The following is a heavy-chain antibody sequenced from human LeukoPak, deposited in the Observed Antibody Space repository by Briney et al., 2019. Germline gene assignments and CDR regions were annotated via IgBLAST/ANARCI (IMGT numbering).Heavy chain of an antibody. J-gene: IGHJ4*02. CDR2: IYTSGST. V-gene: IGHV4-39*07. CDR1: GGSISSSSYY. CDR3: ARASSSWFTLDY. Sequence: PSETLSLTCTVSGGSISSSSYYWGWIRQPPGKGLEWIGRIYTSGSTNYNPSLKSRVTMSVDTSKNQFSLKLSSVTAADTAVYYCARASSSWFTLDYWGQGTLVTVSS. D-gene: IGHD6-13*01.